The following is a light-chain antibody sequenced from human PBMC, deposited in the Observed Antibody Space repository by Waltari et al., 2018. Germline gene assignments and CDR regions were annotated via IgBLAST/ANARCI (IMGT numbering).Light chain of an antibody. CDR1: TNDIGRYNY. CDR3: YSYAGSYT. CDR2: DGR. J-gene: IGLJ2*01. V-gene: IGLV2-11*01. Sequence: QSALTQPRSVSGSPGQSVTISCTGTTNDIGRYNYVSWYQQYPGKAPKLMIYDGRRRPSGVPDRFSGSKAGNTASLTISGLQAEDEADYYCYSYAGSYTVGGGTKLTVL.